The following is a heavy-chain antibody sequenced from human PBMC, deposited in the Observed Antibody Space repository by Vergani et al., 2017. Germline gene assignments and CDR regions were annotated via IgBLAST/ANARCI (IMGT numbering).Heavy chain of an antibody. CDR1: GVSFRSADYY. CDR3: AKLTGASVRLGELLDY. J-gene: IGHJ4*02. D-gene: IGHD3-16*01. Sequence: QVHLQESGPGLVKSSQTLSLTCTVSGVSFRSADYYWSWIRQPPGKGLEWIGYIYHSGSTSYSPSLKSRVSMSVETSKNQFSLKLSSVTAADTAVYYCAKLTGASVRLGELLDYWGQGTLVTVSS. V-gene: IGHV4-30-4*08. CDR2: IYHSGST.